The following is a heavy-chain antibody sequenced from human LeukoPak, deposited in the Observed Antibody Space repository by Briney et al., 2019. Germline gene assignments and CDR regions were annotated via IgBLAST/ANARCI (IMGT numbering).Heavy chain of an antibody. CDR2: IYSAGST. Sequence: GGSLRLSCAASGFTVSNKYMNWVRQAPGKGLEWVSVIYSAGSTYYADSVQGRFTISRDNSKNTLYLQMNSLRGEDTAVYYCARSIWLSYFDNWGQGTLVTVSS. V-gene: IGHV3-66*01. CDR3: ARSIWLSYFDN. D-gene: IGHD6-6*01. J-gene: IGHJ4*02. CDR1: GFTVSNKY.